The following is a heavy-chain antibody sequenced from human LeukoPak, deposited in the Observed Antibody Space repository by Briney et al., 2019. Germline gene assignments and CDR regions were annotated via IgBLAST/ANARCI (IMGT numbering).Heavy chain of an antibody. D-gene: IGHD4-11*01. CDR1: GFTFSSYN. V-gene: IGHV3-23*01. Sequence: GGSLRLSCAASGFTFSSYNMNWVRQAPGKGLEWVSAISGSGGSTYYADSVKGRFTISRDNSKNTLYLQMNSLRAEDTAVYYCAKGEYSNYGYFDYWGQGTLVTVSS. J-gene: IGHJ4*02. CDR3: AKGEYSNYGYFDY. CDR2: ISGSGGST.